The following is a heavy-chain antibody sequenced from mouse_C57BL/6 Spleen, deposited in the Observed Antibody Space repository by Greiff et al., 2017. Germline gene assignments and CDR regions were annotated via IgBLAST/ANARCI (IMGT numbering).Heavy chain of an antibody. CDR3: ARSGYYYGSSPYYFDY. D-gene: IGHD1-1*01. Sequence: VKLMESDAELVKPGASVKISCKVSGYTFTDHTIHWMKQRPEQGLEWIGYIYPRDGSTKYNEKFKGKATLTADKSSSTAYMQLNSLTSEDSAVYFCARSGYYYGSSPYYFDYWGQGTTLTVSS. V-gene: IGHV1-78*01. CDR2: IYPRDGST. J-gene: IGHJ2*01. CDR1: GYTFTDHT.